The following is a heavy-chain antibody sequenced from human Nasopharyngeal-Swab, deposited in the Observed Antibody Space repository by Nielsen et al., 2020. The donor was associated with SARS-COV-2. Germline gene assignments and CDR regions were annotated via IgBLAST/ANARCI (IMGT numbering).Heavy chain of an antibody. Sequence: IRQPPGKGLEWIGDFSYREITHYKASHKRRFTISQDTSKNQFSLKMRSVTAADTGVYYWARGVVGGLVDSWGQGSLVTVSS. V-gene: IGHV4-59*08. CDR3: ARGVVGGLVDS. D-gene: IGHD1-26*01. CDR2: FSYREIT. J-gene: IGHJ4*02.